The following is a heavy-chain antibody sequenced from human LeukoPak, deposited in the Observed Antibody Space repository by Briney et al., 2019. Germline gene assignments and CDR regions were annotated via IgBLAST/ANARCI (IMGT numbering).Heavy chain of an antibody. V-gene: IGHV1-8*01. CDR3: ARLSQTPDYYGSGGYFYLGY. J-gene: IGHJ4*02. D-gene: IGHD3-22*01. CDR1: RYTFSSYD. Sequence: VASVKVSCKGYRYTFSSYDINWVRRAPGQGLEWMGWMNPNTGNTGYAPKFQGRVTMTRDTSISTAYMELRGLRSEDTAVYYCARLSQTPDYYGSGGYFYLGYWGQGTRVTVSS. CDR2: MNPNTGNT.